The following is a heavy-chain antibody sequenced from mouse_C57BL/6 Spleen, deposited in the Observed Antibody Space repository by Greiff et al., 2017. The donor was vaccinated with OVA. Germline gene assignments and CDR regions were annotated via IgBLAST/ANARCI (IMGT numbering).Heavy chain of an antibody. J-gene: IGHJ4*01. CDR3: TTLITTVVGPPYAMDY. CDR1: GFNIKDDY. V-gene: IGHV14-4*01. CDR2: IDPENGDT. D-gene: IGHD1-1*01. Sequence: VQLQQSGAELVRPGASVKLSCTASGFNIKDDYMHWVKQRPEQGLEWIGWIDPENGDTEYASKFQGQATITADTSSHTAYLQLSSLTSEDTAVYYCTTLITTVVGPPYAMDYWGQGTSVTVSP.